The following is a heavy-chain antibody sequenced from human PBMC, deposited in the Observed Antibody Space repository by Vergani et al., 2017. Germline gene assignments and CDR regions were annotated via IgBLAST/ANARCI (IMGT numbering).Heavy chain of an antibody. Sequence: QVQLQESGPGLVKPSETLSLTCTVSGGSISSYYWSWIRQPPGKGLEWIGYIYYSGSTNYNPSLKSRVTISVDTSKNQFSLKLSSVTAADTAVYYCARGRTLLRYFYSAQYAFDIWGQGTMVTVSS. CDR3: ARGRTLLRYFYSAQYAFDI. J-gene: IGHJ3*02. CDR2: IYYSGST. D-gene: IGHD3-9*01. CDR1: GGSISSYY. V-gene: IGHV4-59*01.